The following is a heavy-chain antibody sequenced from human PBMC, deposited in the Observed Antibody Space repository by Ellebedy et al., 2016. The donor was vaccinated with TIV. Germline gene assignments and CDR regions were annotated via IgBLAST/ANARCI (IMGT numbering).Heavy chain of an antibody. CDR3: ARVVWQQPVSYAFDI. CDR2: ISYSGST. D-gene: IGHD6-13*01. V-gene: IGHV4-59*01. J-gene: IGHJ3*02. CDR1: GGSISPYY. Sequence: MPSETLSLTCTVSGGSISPYYWSCTRQPPGKGLEWIGYISYSGSTNYNPSLKSRVTISVDTSKNQFSLRLSSVTAADTAVYYCARVVWQQPVSYAFDIWGQGTMVTVSS.